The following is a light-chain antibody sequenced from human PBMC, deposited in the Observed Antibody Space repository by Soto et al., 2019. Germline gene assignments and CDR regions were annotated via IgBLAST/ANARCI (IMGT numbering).Light chain of an antibody. CDR2: GAS. V-gene: IGKV3-20*01. Sequence: EIVLTQSPGTLSLSPGERATLSCRASPSVSSSLAWYQQTPGQAPRLLIHGASSRATGIPDRFSGSGSGTDFTLTISRLEPEAFAVYSCQQYFSAPWTFGQGTKVEIK. CDR3: QQYFSAPWT. CDR1: PSVSSS. J-gene: IGKJ1*01.